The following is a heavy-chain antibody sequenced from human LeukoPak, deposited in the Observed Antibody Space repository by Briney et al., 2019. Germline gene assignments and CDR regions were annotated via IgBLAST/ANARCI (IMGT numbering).Heavy chain of an antibody. CDR1: GGSISSGDYY. J-gene: IGHJ4*02. V-gene: IGHV4-30-4*08. Sequence: SETLSLTCTVSGGSISSGDYYWSWIRQPPGKGLEWIGYIYYSGSTYYNPSLKSRVTISVDTSKNQFSLKLSSVTAADTAVYYCARAQGDYGDGNFDYWGQGTLVTVSS. CDR2: IYYSGST. D-gene: IGHD4-17*01. CDR3: ARAQGDYGDGNFDY.